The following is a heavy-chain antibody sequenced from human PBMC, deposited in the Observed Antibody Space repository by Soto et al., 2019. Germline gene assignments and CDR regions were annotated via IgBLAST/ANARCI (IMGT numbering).Heavy chain of an antibody. J-gene: IGHJ4*02. CDR3: SDWRAGGTVNLGH. Sequence: GGSLRLSCVVSGLSLNNYAIAWVRHAPGKGLEFVSTIDVLDGAWYSDSVRGRLAISRDVSRNTVYLQMSSLRAEDTAIYFCSDWRAGGTVNLGHWGRRTRLTVSS. D-gene: IGHD2-15*01. CDR2: IDVLDGA. V-gene: IGHV3-23*01. CDR1: GLSLNNYA.